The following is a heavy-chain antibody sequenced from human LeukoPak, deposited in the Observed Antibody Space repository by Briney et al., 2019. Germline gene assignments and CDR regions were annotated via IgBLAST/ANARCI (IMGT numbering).Heavy chain of an antibody. CDR2: ISGSGGST. D-gene: IGHD3-10*01. J-gene: IGHJ4*02. V-gene: IGHV3-23*01. CDR3: AKESFGELYSRFDY. Sequence: GGPLRLSCAASGFTFSSYAMSWLRQAPGKGLEWVSAISGSGGSTYYADSVKGRFTISRDNSKNTPYLQMNSLRAEDTAVYYCAKESFGELYSRFDYWGQGTLVTVSS. CDR1: GFTFSSYA.